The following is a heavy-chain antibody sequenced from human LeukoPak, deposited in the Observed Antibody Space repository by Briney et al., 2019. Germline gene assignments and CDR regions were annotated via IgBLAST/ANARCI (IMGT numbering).Heavy chain of an antibody. V-gene: IGHV7-4-1*02. J-gene: IGHJ3*02. Sequence: GASVKVSCKASGYTFTSYDINWVRQAPGQGLEWMGWINTNTGNPTYAQGFTGRFVFSLDTSVSTAYLQISSLKAEDTAVYYCARDRESGWPWNFDAFDIWGQGTMVTVSS. CDR3: ARDRESGWPWNFDAFDI. CDR1: GYTFTSYD. D-gene: IGHD6-19*01. CDR2: INTNTGNP.